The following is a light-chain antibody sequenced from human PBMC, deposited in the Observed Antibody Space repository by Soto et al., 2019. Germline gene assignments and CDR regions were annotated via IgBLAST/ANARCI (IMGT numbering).Light chain of an antibody. CDR1: SSNIGNNH. V-gene: IGLV1-47*01. CDR3: AAWDGSLSGVI. Sequence: QSVLTQPPSASGTPGQRVTISCSGSSSNIGNNHVYWYQQLPGTAPKLLIYRSNQRPSGVPDRFSGSRSGTSASPAISGLRSEDEADYHCAAWDGSLSGVIFGGGTQLTVL. J-gene: IGLJ2*01. CDR2: RSN.